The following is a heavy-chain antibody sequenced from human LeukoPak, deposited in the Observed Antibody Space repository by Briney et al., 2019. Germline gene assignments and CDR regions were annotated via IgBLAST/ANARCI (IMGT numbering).Heavy chain of an antibody. CDR3: ARVSYYGSGSPNWFDP. D-gene: IGHD3-10*01. CDR2: ITSGFTP. V-gene: IGHV3-69-1*01. J-gene: IGHJ5*02. Sequence: GGSLRLSCAASGLTFSDYAMSWFRQAPGKGLEWVSGITSGFTPHYADSVKGRFTISRDNAKNTLYLQMNSLRAEDTAVYYCARVSYYGSGSPNWFDPWGQGTLVTVSS. CDR1: GLTFSDYA.